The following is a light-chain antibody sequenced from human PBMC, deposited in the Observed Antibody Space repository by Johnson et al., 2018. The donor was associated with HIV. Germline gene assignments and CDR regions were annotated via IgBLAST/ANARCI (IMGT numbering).Light chain of an antibody. CDR2: END. CDR1: IFNIGTNS. V-gene: IGLV1-51*02. J-gene: IGLJ1*01. CDR3: GTWDTSLNAYV. Sequence: QSVLTQPPSVSAAPGQKVTISCSGSIFNIGTNSVSWYQQLPGTAPRLLIYENDKRPSGIPDRFSGSKSATSATLGITGLQTRDEADYYCGTWDTSLNAYVFGTGTKVTVL.